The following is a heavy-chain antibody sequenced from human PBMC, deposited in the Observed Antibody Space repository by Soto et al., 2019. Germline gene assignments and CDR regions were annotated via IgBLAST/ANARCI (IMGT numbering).Heavy chain of an antibody. CDR1: GGSFSGYY. CDR3: ARLSQVHYYYYNGMDV. V-gene: IGHV4-34*01. J-gene: IGHJ6*02. CDR2: INHSGST. Sequence: PSETLSLTCAVYGGSFSGYYWSWIRQPPGKGLEWIGEINHSGSTNYNPSLKSRVTISVDTSKNQFSLKLSSVTAADTAVYYCARLSQVHYYYYNGMDVWGQGTTVTGSS.